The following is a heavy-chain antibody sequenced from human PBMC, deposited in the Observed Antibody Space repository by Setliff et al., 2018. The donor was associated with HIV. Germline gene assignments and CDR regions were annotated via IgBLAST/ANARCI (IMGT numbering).Heavy chain of an antibody. CDR2: INPNNGVA. V-gene: IGHV1-2*06. CDR1: GFVVSGYY. J-gene: IGHJ3*01. Sequence: AASVKVSCKAFGFVVSGYYMNWVRQAPGQGLEWMGRINPNNGVANYAETFQGRVTMTLDTSISTAYLELNRLTSDDTAVYYCARPRVFDSFDVWGQGTMVTVS. CDR3: ARPRVFDSFDV.